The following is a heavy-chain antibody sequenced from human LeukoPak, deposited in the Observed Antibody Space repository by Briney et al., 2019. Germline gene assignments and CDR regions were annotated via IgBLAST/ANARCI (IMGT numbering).Heavy chain of an antibody. J-gene: IGHJ4*02. CDR2: IEADGST. V-gene: IGHV3-53*01. CDR3: ARSGCGGDCYWGGESYFDY. D-gene: IGHD2-21*02. CDR1: GFAVSSNY. Sequence: GGSLRLSCAASGFAVSSNYITWVRQAPGKGPEWVSSIEADGSTLYRDSVKGRFTSSRDNSKNTMYLQMNSLRAEDTAVYYCARSGCGGDCYWGGESYFDYWGQGTLVTVSS.